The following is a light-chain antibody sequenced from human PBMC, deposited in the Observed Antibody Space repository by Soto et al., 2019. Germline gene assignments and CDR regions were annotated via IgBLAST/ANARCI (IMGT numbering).Light chain of an antibody. J-gene: IGKJ1*01. CDR3: QQYGGSPQT. CDR1: QSVSSY. V-gene: IGKV3-20*01. CDR2: GAS. Sequence: EIVLTQSPGTLSLSPGERATLSCRASQSVSSYLAWYQRKPGQAPRLLIYGASSRATGIPDRFSGSGSGTDFTLIISRLEPEDFAVYYCQQYGGSPQTFGQGTKVDIK.